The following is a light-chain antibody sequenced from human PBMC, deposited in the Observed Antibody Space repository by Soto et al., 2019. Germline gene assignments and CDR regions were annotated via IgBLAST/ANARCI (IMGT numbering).Light chain of an antibody. J-gene: IGKJ1*01. Sequence: DIQMTQSPSTLSASVGDRVTITCRASQSISTWLAWYQQKPGKAPKVLIYEASKLESGVPSRFSGSGSGTEFALTISTLQPDDVATYYYQQYNSYQWTFGQGTKVDIK. CDR2: EAS. V-gene: IGKV1-5*01. CDR1: QSISTW. CDR3: QQYNSYQWT.